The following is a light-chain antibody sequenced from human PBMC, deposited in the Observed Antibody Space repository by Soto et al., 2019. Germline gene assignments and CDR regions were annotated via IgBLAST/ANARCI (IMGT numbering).Light chain of an antibody. V-gene: IGLV3-21*02. Sequence: SSEMTHPPSVSLAPGQTARITCGGNNIGIYSVHWYQQRPGQAPVLVVYDGSDRPSGIPERFSGSNSGNTATLTIGRVEAADEAEYYCQVWDNNGGHNYVFGTGTKVTXL. CDR2: DGS. CDR3: QVWDNNGGHNYV. J-gene: IGLJ1*01. CDR1: NIGIYS.